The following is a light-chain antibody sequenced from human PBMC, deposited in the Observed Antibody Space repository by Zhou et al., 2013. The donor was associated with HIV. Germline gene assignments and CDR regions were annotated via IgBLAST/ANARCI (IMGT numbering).Light chain of an antibody. Sequence: VLTQPPSVSGAPGQRVTISCTGSSSNIGAGYDVHWYQHLPGTAPKLLIYGDSNRPSGVPDRFSGSKSGTSASLAITGLQAEDEADYYCQSYDTSLSGSVFGGGTKLTVL. J-gene: IGLJ2*01. CDR3: QSYDTSLSGSV. CDR1: SSNIGAGYD. V-gene: IGLV1-40*01. CDR2: GDS.